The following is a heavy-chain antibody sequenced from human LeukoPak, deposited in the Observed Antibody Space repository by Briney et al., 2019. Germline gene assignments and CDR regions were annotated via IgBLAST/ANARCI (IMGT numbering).Heavy chain of an antibody. Sequence: GGSLRLSCAASGFTFSSYWMNWVRQAPGKGLEWVANIKQDESEKFCLDSVKGRFTISRDNAKNSLYLQMNSLRAEDTAVYYCARDYGYSYGYDYWGQGTLVTVS. D-gene: IGHD5-18*01. V-gene: IGHV3-7*05. CDR1: GFTFSSYW. CDR2: IKQDESEK. J-gene: IGHJ4*02. CDR3: ARDYGYSYGYDY.